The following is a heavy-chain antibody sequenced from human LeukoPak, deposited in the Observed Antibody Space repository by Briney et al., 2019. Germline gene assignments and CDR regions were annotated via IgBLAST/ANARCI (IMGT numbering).Heavy chain of an antibody. V-gene: IGHV4-59*08. CDR2: IYYSGST. CDR1: GGSISSYY. Sequence: PSETLSLTCTVSGGSISSYYWSWIRQPPGKGLEWIGYIYYSGSTNYNPSLKSRVTISVDTSKNQFSLKLSSVTAADTAVYHCARLDEHYFDYWGQGTLVTVSS. J-gene: IGHJ4*02. CDR3: ARLDEHYFDY.